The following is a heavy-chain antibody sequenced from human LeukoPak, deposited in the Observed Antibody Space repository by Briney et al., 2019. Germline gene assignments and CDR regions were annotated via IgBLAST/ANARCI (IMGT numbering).Heavy chain of an antibody. CDR3: ARVLWGTSQTRIKNAFDI. D-gene: IGHD2-2*01. V-gene: IGHV1-2*02. Sequence: GASVKVSCKASGYTFTGYYMHWVRQARGQGLEWMGWINPNSGGTNYAQKFQGRVTMTRDTSISTAYMELSRLRSDDTAVYYCARVLWGTSQTRIKNAFDIWGQGTMVTVSS. CDR1: GYTFTGYY. CDR2: INPNSGGT. J-gene: IGHJ3*02.